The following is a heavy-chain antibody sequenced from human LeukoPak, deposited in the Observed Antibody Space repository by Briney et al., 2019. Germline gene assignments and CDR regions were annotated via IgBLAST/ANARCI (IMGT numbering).Heavy chain of an antibody. Sequence: GGSLRLSCAASGFTFSSYGMHWVRQAPGKGLEWVAVISYDGSNKYYADSVKGRFTISRDNSKNTLHLQMNSLRAEDTAVYYCARDHTDPGLFFDSWGQGTLVTVSS. CDR3: ARDHTDPGLFFDS. D-gene: IGHD2-21*01. J-gene: IGHJ4*02. V-gene: IGHV3-30*03. CDR1: GFTFSSYG. CDR2: ISYDGSNK.